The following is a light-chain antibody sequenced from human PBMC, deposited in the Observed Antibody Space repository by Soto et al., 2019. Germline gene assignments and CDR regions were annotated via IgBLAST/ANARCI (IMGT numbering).Light chain of an antibody. J-gene: IGKJ3*01. CDR1: QSIKKN. V-gene: IGKV1-39*01. CDR2: GVS. CDR3: QLSYSWSTSA. Sequence: DMQMTQSPSSLSASVGDRVTITCRAIQSIKKNVNWFQQKPGKAPKLLIYGVSNLHNGVPSRFSGSGSGTDFTLTISSLQPEDFAPSFGQLSYSWSTSAFGPRTKVDI.